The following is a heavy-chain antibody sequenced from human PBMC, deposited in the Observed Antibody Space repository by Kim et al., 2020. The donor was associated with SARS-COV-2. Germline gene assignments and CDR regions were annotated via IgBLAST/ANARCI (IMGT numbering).Heavy chain of an antibody. CDR2: ISYDGSNK. V-gene: IGHV3-30*04. Sequence: GGSLRLSCAASGFTFSSYAMHWVRQAPGKGLEWVAVISYDGSNKYYADSVKGRFTISRDNSKNTLYLQMNSLRAEDTAVYYCARDPDMVRGVIMPLDYWGQGTLVTVSS. D-gene: IGHD3-10*01. CDR1: GFTFSSYA. J-gene: IGHJ4*02. CDR3: ARDPDMVRGVIMPLDY.